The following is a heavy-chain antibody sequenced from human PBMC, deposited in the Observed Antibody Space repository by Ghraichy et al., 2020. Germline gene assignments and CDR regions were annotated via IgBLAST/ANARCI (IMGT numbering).Heavy chain of an antibody. CDR2: TYFTGST. CDR3: ARRVAYCGGDCHFFES. Sequence: RSLTCTVSGGSINSYYWSWIRQPPGKGLEWIGYTYFTGSTNYNPSLKSRVTISLDTSTKQFSLKLRSVTAADTAVYYCARRVAYCGGDCHFFESWGQGTLVTVSS. D-gene: IGHD2-21*01. V-gene: IGHV4-59*08. J-gene: IGHJ4*02. CDR1: GGSINSYY.